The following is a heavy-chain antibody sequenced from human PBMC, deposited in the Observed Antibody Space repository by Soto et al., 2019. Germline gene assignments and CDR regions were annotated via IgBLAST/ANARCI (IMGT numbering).Heavy chain of an antibody. CDR1: GFTFSSYG. Sequence: PGGSLRLSCAASGFTFSSYGMHWVRQAPGKGLEWVAVISYDGSNKYYADSVKGRFTISRDNSKNTLYLQMNSLRAEDTAVYYCAKVFPFGLSSGWYYFDYWGQGT. CDR3: AKVFPFGLSSGWYYFDY. CDR2: ISYDGSNK. J-gene: IGHJ4*02. D-gene: IGHD6-19*01. V-gene: IGHV3-30*18.